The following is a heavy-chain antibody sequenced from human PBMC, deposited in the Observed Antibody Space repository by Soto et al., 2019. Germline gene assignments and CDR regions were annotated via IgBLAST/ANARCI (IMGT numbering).Heavy chain of an antibody. CDR2: ISYDGSNK. CDR1: GFTFSSYA. CDR3: AREYNWNYGYYYYGMDV. J-gene: IGHJ6*02. V-gene: IGHV3-30-3*01. Sequence: QVQLVESGGGVVQPGRSLRLSCAASGFTFSSYAMHWVRQAPGKGLEWVAVISYDGSNKYYADSVKGRFTISRDNSKNTLYLQMNSLRAEDTAVYYCAREYNWNYGYYYYGMDVWGHGTTVTVSS. D-gene: IGHD1-7*01.